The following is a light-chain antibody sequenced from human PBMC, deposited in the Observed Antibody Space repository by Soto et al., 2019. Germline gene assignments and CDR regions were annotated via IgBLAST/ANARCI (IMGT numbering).Light chain of an antibody. Sequence: QSALTQPASVSGSPGQSITISCTGTSSDVGAYNHVSWYQHHPGKAPKLMIYEVSDRPSGVSSRFSGSKSGNTASLTISGLQAEDEADYYCSSYTTISTWVFGGGTKLTVL. CDR3: SSYTTISTWV. V-gene: IGLV2-14*01. CDR2: EVS. J-gene: IGLJ3*02. CDR1: SSDVGAYNH.